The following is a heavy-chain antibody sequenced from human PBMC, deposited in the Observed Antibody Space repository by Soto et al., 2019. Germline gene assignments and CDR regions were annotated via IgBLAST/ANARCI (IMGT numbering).Heavy chain of an antibody. D-gene: IGHD3-16*01. CDR2: ISWDGGTT. V-gene: IGHV3-43*01. CDR1: GFTFEDYT. CDR3: ANDGSQKDDDGNWLGS. Sequence: EVQLVESGGDVVQPGGSLRLSCAASGFTFEDYTIHWVRQAPGKALGWVSLISWDGGTTYYTHSVKGRFTISRDNSKISLYLQMNSLRPEDTALYYCANDGSQKDDDGNWLGSWGQGTLVTVSS. J-gene: IGHJ5*01.